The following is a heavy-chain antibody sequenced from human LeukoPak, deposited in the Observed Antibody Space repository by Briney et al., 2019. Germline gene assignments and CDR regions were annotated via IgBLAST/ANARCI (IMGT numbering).Heavy chain of an antibody. Sequence: GEYLKISCKGSGYSFTSYWIGWVRRMPGKGLEWMGVIYPGDSDTSNRPSFQGQVTISADKSISTAYLQWSSLKASDTAMYYCARRVTMVRGVYYFDYWGQGTLVTVAS. V-gene: IGHV5-51*01. CDR1: GYSFTSYW. CDR3: ARRVTMVRGVYYFDY. D-gene: IGHD3-10*01. CDR2: IYPGDSDT. J-gene: IGHJ4*02.